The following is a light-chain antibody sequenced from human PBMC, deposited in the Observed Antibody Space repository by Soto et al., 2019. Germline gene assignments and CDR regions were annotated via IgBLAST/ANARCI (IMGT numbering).Light chain of an antibody. CDR1: QSISSW. J-gene: IGKJ5*01. CDR3: QQAASFPLT. V-gene: IGKV1-5*01. CDR2: DDS. Sequence: DLQLTQSPYSLSASVADRVTITRRATQSISSWLAWYQQKQGKAPKLLIYDDSSLESWVPSRFSGRGSGTDFTLTISSLKHDAVATYYCQQAASFPLTFGQGTRLEIK.